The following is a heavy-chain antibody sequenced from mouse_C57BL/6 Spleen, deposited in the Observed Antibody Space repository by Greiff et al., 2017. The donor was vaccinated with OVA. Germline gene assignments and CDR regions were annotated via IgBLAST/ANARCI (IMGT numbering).Heavy chain of an antibody. D-gene: IGHD4-1*01. J-gene: IGHJ2*01. CDR3: ARDLTGTLDY. CDR1: GYTFTDSY. V-gene: IGHV1-19*01. Sequence: VQLQQSGPVLVKPGASVKMSCKASGYTFTDSYMNWVKQSHGKSLEWIGVINPYNGGTSYNQKFKGKATLTVDKSSSTAYMELNSLTSEDSAVYYCARDLTGTLDYWGQGTTLTVSS. CDR2: INPYNGGT.